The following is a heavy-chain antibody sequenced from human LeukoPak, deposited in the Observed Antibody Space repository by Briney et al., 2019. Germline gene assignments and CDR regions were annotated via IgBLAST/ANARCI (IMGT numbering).Heavy chain of an antibody. CDR1: GGSFSGYY. V-gene: IGHV4-34*01. CDR2: INHSGST. Sequence: ETLSLTCAVYGGSFSGYYWSWIRQPPGKGLEWIGEINHSGSTNYNPSLKSRVTISVDTSKNQFSLKLSSVTAADTAVYYCARGWYSSSWYVYWGQGTLVTVSS. D-gene: IGHD6-13*01. J-gene: IGHJ4*02. CDR3: ARGWYSSSWYVY.